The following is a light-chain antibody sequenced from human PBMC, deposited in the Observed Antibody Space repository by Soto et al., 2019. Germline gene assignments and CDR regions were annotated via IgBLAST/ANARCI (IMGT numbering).Light chain of an antibody. CDR1: SSNIGGNS. J-gene: IGLJ1*01. V-gene: IGLV1-51*01. CDR2: DDN. CDR3: GSWDSSLSAYV. Sequence: AREQKVTISCSGSSSNIGGNSVSWYQQLPGTAPKLLIYDDNKRPSGIPDRFSGSKSGTSATLGITGFQTGDEADYYCGSWDSSLSAYVFGTGTKVTVL.